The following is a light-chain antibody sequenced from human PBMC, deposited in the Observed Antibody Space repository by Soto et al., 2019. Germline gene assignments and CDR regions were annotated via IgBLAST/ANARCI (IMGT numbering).Light chain of an antibody. V-gene: IGKV3-20*01. J-gene: IGKJ2*01. CDR3: HQYGYSPNT. Sequence: EIVLTQSPGTLSLSPGERATLSCRASRSVIIRYLAWYQQKPGQAPRLLIYGASTRATGGPDRFSGSGSGTDFPLTISRLDPEDFAVYHCHQYGYSPNTFGQGTKLDIK. CDR2: GAS. CDR1: RSVIIRY.